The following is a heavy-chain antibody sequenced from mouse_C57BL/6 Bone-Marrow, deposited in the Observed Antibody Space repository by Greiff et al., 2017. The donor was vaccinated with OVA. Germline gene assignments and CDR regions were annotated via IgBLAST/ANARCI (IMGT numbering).Heavy chain of an antibody. Sequence: QVQLQQPGAELVRPGSSVKLSCKASGYTFTSYWMDWVKQRPGQGLEWIGIIYPSDSETHYNQKFKDKATLTVDKSSSTAYMLLSSLTSAGSAVSYCATDYWGRGTTLTVSS. CDR2: IYPSDSET. V-gene: IGHV1-61*01. CDR1: GYTFTSYW. J-gene: IGHJ2*01. CDR3: ATDY.